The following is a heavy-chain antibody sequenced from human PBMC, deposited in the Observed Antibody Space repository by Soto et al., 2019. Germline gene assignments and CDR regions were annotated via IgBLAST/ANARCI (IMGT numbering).Heavy chain of an antibody. CDR2: ISSSAITI. CDR1: GFTFSSYE. Sequence: GGSLRLSCAASGFTFSSYEMNWVRQAPGKGLEWVSYISSSAITIYYADSVRGRFTISRDNAKNSLYLQMNSLRADDTAVYYCARVKISYAFDIWGQGTMVT. V-gene: IGHV3-48*03. J-gene: IGHJ3*02. CDR3: ARVKISYAFDI.